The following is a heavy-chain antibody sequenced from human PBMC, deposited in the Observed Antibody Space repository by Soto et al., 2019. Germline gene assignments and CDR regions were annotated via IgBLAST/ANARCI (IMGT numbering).Heavy chain of an antibody. Sequence: EVQLVESGGGLVQPWGSLSLSCAASGFTFRSYSMNWFRQAPGKGLEWVSYISSSRSTIYYPDSVKGRFTLSRDNAKNSLYLQMNSLKAEDTAMYYCARDKGRSTLDYWCQGTLVTVS. CDR3: ARDKGRSTLDY. D-gene: IGHD2-15*01. J-gene: IGHJ4*02. V-gene: IGHV3-48*01. CDR1: GFTFRSYS. CDR2: ISSSRSTI.